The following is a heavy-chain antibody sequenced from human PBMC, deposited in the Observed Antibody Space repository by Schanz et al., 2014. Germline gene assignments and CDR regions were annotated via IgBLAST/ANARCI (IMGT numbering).Heavy chain of an antibody. V-gene: IGHV3-23*04. D-gene: IGHD3-9*01. CDR1: GFNFRNYA. J-gene: IGHJ4*02. Sequence: VQLVESGGGVVQPGRSLRLSCAASGFNFRNYAMNWVRQAPGKGLEWVAAINGSGNATYYADSVKGRFTISRDNSKNTLYLQINNLRAEDTAVYYCAYYDVLTGFDYWGQGTQVTVSS. CDR3: AYYDVLTGFDY. CDR2: INGSGNAT.